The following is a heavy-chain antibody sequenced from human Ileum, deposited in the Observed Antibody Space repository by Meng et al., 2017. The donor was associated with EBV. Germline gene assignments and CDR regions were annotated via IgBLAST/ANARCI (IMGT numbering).Heavy chain of an antibody. D-gene: IGHD3-22*01. CDR3: ASSDYYRSDY. Sequence: QLQEARPGLVKPSGTLPSTCAVSGGSTSRSDWWRWVRQPPGKGLEWIGETSHSGSTNYSPSLKSRVTISLDKSKNQLSLKLNSVTAADTAVYYCASSDYYRSDYWGQGTLVTVSS. CDR2: TSHSGST. J-gene: IGHJ4*02. CDR1: GGSTSRSDW. V-gene: IGHV4-4*02.